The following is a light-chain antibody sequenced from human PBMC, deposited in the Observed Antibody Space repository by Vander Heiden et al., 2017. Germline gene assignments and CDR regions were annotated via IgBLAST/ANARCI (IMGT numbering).Light chain of an antibody. CDR1: STNNGSNA. CDR3: AAWDDSLTGLV. Sequence: SLLPPPPSTSLPPPPRVTISRSGSSTNNGSNAVNGYQQLPGAAPRLLIYNNDQRPSGVPDRFSGSKSGTSASLSVSGLRSEDEADYYCAAWDDSLTGLVFGGGTKLTVL. V-gene: IGLV1-44*01. J-gene: IGLJ2*01. CDR2: NND.